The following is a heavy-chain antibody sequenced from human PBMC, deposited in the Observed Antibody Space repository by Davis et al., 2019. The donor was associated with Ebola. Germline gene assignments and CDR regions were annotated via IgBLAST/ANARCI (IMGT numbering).Heavy chain of an antibody. V-gene: IGHV3-74*01. CDR1: EFTFSSYW. CDR3: ARDLGMGRRVDAFDI. J-gene: IGHJ3*02. CDR2: INSDGRTT. D-gene: IGHD7-27*01. Sequence: GESLKISCAASEFTFSSYWMHWVRQAPGKVLVWLSRINSDGRTTAYADSVKGRFTISRDNAKITLYLQMNTLRAEDTAVYYCARDLGMGRRVDAFDIWGQGTMVTVSS.